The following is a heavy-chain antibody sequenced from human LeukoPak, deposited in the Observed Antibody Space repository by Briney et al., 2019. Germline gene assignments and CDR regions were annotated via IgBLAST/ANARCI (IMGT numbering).Heavy chain of an antibody. Sequence: GGSLRLSCAASGFTFSSYGMHWVRQAPGKGLEWVAVIWYDGSSKYYTDSVKGRFTISRDNSKNTLYLQMNSLRAEDTAVYYCASNPATGYCSSTSCPATNWFDPWGQGTLVTVSS. CDR2: IWYDGSSK. CDR1: GFTFSSYG. J-gene: IGHJ5*02. V-gene: IGHV3-33*01. D-gene: IGHD2-2*01. CDR3: ASNPATGYCSSTSCPATNWFDP.